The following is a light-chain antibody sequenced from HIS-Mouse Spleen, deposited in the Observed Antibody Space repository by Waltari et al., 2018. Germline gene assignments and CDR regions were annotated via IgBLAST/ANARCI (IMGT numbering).Light chain of an antibody. Sequence: SYVLTQPPSVSVAPGKTARITCGGNNIGSKSVHWYQQKPGQAPVLVVYVDSDRPAGIPERFSGSTSGNTATLTIRRVEAGDEADYYCQVWDSSSDHVVFGGGTKLTVL. CDR2: VDS. CDR1: NIGSKS. CDR3: QVWDSSSDHVV. V-gene: IGLV3-21*03. J-gene: IGLJ2*01.